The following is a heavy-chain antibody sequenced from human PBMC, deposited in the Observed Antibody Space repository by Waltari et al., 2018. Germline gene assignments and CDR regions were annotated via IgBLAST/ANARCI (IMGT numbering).Heavy chain of an antibody. V-gene: IGHV1-3*01. Sequence: QVQLVQSGAEVKKPGASVKVSCEASGYDFIAYAIHWVRQVPGQRLQWMGWINAANGDTKYSQGFQGRVTFSSDTSASTGYMELSSLRSEDSAVYYCAIYYNHGMDVWGRGTRVTVS. CDR1: GYDFIAYA. CDR3: AIYYNHGMDV. CDR2: INAANGDT. J-gene: IGHJ6*02.